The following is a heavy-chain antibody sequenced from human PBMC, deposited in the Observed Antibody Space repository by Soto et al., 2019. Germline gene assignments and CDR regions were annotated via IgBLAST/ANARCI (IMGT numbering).Heavy chain of an antibody. D-gene: IGHD1-1*01. J-gene: IGHJ6*02. CDR2: IYHSGST. CDR3: VRVFSTGTTGDYYYGRDV. Sequence: SETLSLTCADSGGSISSSNWSSWVRQPSGKRQKWNGEIYHSGSTKYNTSLKSRVTISVDKSKNQFSLKLSSVFAADTAVYYCVRVFSTGTTGDYYYGRDVWGQGTTVTASS. CDR1: GGSISSSNW. V-gene: IGHV4-4*02.